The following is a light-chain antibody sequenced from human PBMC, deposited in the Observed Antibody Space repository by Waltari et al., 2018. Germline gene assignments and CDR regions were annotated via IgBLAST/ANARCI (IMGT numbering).Light chain of an antibody. CDR1: QGISSY. J-gene: IGKJ5*01. CDR2: AAS. V-gene: IGKV1-9*01. Sequence: IQLTQSPSSLSASVGDRVTITCRASQGISSYLAWYQQKPGKAPKLLIYAASTLQSGVPSRFSGSGSGTDVTLTISSLQPEDFATYYCQQLNSYPRSITFGQGTRLEIK. CDR3: QQLNSYPRSIT.